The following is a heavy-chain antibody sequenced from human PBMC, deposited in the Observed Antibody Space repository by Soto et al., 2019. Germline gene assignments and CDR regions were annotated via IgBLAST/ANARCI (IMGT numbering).Heavy chain of an antibody. Sequence: SETLSLTCAVYGGSFSGYYWSWIRQPPGKGLEWIGEINHSGSTNYNPSLKSRVTISVDMSKNQFSLKLSSVTAADTAVYYCARNNWNPSYYYYMDVWGKGTTVTVSS. CDR1: GGSFSGYY. D-gene: IGHD1-20*01. CDR2: INHSGST. J-gene: IGHJ6*03. CDR3: ARNNWNPSYYYYMDV. V-gene: IGHV4-34*01.